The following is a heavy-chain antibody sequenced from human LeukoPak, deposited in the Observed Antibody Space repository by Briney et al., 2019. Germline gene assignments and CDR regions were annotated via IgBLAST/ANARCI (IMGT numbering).Heavy chain of an antibody. V-gene: IGHV3-30*02. J-gene: IGHJ4*02. Sequence: PGGSLRLSCAASGFTFSSYGMHWVRQAPGKGLEWVAFIRYDGSNKYYADSVKGRFTISRDNSKNTLYLQMNSLRAEDTAVYYCAREAPIFGVVMGPFDYWGQGTLVTVSS. CDR1: GFTFSSYG. CDR2: IRYDGSNK. D-gene: IGHD3-3*01. CDR3: AREAPIFGVVMGPFDY.